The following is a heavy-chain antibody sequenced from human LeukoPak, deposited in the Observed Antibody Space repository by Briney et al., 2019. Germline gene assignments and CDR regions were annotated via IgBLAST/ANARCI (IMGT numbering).Heavy chain of an antibody. CDR3: TRVVAGRAGLMDV. Sequence: PGRSLTLSCAASRFTFSRNGMHWVRQAPGKGLEWVAIISYDGSNKYYADSVKGRFTISRGNSKNTLYLQMNSLRADDTSRYYCTRVVAGRAGLMDVWGRGTTVTVSS. CDR1: RFTFSRNG. J-gene: IGHJ6*02. CDR2: ISYDGSNK. V-gene: IGHV3-30*03. D-gene: IGHD5-12*01.